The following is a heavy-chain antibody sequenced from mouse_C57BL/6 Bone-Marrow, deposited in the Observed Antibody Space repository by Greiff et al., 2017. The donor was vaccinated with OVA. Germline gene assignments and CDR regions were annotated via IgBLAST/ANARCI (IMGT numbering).Heavy chain of an antibody. Sequence: DVQLQESGGGLVQPGGSLKLSCAASGFTFSDYGMAWVRQAPRKGPEWVAFLSNLAYSIYYADTVTGRFTISRENAKNTLYLEMSSLRSEDTAMYYCARHDWDDWYFDVWGTGTTVTVSS. D-gene: IGHD4-1*01. CDR1: GFTFSDYG. CDR2: LSNLAYSI. CDR3: ARHDWDDWYFDV. J-gene: IGHJ1*03. V-gene: IGHV5-15*01.